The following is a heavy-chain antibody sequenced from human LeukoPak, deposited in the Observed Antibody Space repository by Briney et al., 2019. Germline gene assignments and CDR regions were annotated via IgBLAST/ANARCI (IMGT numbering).Heavy chain of an antibody. Sequence: SETLSLTCTVSGGSLSSYYWSWIRQPPGKGLEWIGYIYYSGSTNYNPSLKSRVTISVDTSKNQFSLKLSSVIAADTAVYYCARSSGSGSYYNFDYWGQGTLVTVSS. D-gene: IGHD3-10*01. CDR3: ARSSGSGSYYNFDY. V-gene: IGHV4-59*01. CDR1: GGSLSSYY. CDR2: IYYSGST. J-gene: IGHJ4*02.